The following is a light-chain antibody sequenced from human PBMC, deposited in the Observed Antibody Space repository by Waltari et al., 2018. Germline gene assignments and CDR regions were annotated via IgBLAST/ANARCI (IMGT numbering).Light chain of an antibody. Sequence: QSALTQPASVSGSPGQSITISCPGTSRDVGSYTLVSWYQQHPGRAPKLMIYEVSELPSGVSNRFSGSKSCNTASLTISGLQAEDEADYYCCSYTGSPHVVFGGGTKLTVL. J-gene: IGLJ2*01. V-gene: IGLV2-23*02. CDR1: SRDVGSYTL. CDR2: EVS. CDR3: CSYTGSPHVV.